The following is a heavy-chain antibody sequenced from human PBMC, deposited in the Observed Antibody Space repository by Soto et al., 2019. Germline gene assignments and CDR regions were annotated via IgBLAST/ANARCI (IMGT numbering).Heavy chain of an antibody. J-gene: IGHJ4*02. CDR2: VYYDGSNQ. CDR1: GFTFKNYG. Sequence: QVQLVESGGGVVQPGTSLRLSCAASGFTFKNYGMHWVRQAPGNGLEWVAIVYYDGSNQYYADSVKGRFTISRDNSKNTLYLQMNSLRVDDTAMYYCARDLSDYWGQGTLVTVSS. V-gene: IGHV3-33*01. CDR3: ARDLSDY.